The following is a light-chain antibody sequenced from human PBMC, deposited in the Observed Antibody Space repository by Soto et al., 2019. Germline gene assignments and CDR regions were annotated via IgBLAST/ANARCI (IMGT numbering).Light chain of an antibody. CDR3: QQYNNWWT. CDR1: QSVSSN. J-gene: IGKJ1*01. CDR2: GAS. V-gene: IGKV3-15*01. Sequence: EIVMTQSPSTLSGSPGERATLSCRASQSVSSNLAWYQQKPGQAPRLLIYGASTRATGIPARFSGSGSGTEFTLTISSLQSEDFAVYYCQQYNNWWTFGQGTKWIS.